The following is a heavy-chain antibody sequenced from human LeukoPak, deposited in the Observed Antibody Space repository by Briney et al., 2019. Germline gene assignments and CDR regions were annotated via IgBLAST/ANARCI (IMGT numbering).Heavy chain of an antibody. V-gene: IGHV3-33*01. CDR2: ICDDGSNK. D-gene: IGHD3-22*01. CDR1: GFTFSSYG. J-gene: IGHJ6*02. CDR3: ARVVGYYYDSSGYYYPYYYYGMDV. Sequence: PGGSLRLSCAASGFTFSSYGMNWVRQAPGKGLEGVAGICDDGSNKYYAESVRGRFTISRDNSKNTLYMQMNSLRAEDTAGYYCARVVGYYYDSSGYYYPYYYYGMDVWGQGPTVTVSS.